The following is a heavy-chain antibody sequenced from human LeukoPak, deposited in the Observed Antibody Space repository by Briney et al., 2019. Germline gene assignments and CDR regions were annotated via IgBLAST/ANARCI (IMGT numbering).Heavy chain of an antibody. CDR1: GFTVSTNY. CDR3: ASRGWYGYAFDI. J-gene: IGHJ3*02. Sequence: GGSLRLSCAASGFTVSTNYMNWVRQAPGKGLEWVSVVYYDGSTYYADSVKGRFTISRDSSKNTLYLQMNSLRAEDTAVYYCASRGWYGYAFDIWGQGTMVTVSS. D-gene: IGHD6-19*01. CDR2: VYYDGST. V-gene: IGHV3-53*01.